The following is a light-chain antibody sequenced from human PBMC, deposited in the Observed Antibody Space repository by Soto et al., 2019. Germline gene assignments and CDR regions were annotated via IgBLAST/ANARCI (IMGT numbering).Light chain of an antibody. V-gene: IGKV2-24*01. CDR2: QIS. CDR1: QSLVYSDGNTY. J-gene: IGKJ1*01. CDR3: MQFAHFPRT. Sequence: DVVLTQTPLSSPVTLGQPASISCRSSQSLVYSDGNTYLSWLQQRPGQPPRLLIYQISNRFSGVPDRFSGSGAGTDFTLKISRVEAEDVGVYHCMQFAHFPRTFGQGTKLEI.